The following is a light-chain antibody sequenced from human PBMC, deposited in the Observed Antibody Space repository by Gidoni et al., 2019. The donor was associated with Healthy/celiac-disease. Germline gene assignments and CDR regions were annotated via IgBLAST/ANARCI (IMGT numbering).Light chain of an antibody. V-gene: IGKV1-9*01. CDR1: QGISSY. CDR2: AAS. J-gene: IGKJ4*01. CDR3: QQLNSYPPLT. Sequence: IQLTQSPSFLSASVGDRVTITCRASQGISSYLAWYQQKPGKAPKLLIYAASTLHSGVPSRFSGSGSGTEFTLTITSLQPEDLATYYCQQLNSYPPLTFXGXTKVEIK.